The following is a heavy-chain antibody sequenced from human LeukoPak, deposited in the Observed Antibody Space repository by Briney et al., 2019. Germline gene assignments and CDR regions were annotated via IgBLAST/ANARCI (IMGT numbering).Heavy chain of an antibody. CDR2: MNPNSGNT. CDR1: GYTFTSYD. Sequence: GASVKVSCKASGYTFTSYDINWVRQATGQGLEWMGWMNPNSGNTGYAQKFQGRVTMTRNTSISTAYMELSSLRSEDTAVYYCARVPPSTYYDFWSGFRTMDVWGQGTTVTVSS. CDR3: ARVPPSTYYDFWSGFRTMDV. J-gene: IGHJ6*02. V-gene: IGHV1-8*01. D-gene: IGHD3-3*01.